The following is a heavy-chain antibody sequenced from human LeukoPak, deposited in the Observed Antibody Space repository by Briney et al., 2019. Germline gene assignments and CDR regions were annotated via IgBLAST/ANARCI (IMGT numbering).Heavy chain of an antibody. D-gene: IGHD2-2*01. Sequence: SETLSLTCTVSGGSISSYYWSWIRQPPGKGLEWIGYIYYSGSTNYNPSLKSRVTISVDTSKNQFSLKLSSVTAADTAVYYCAMTTIVVVPAAGDDAFDIWGRGTMVTVSS. CDR1: GGSISSYY. CDR3: AMTTIVVVPAAGDDAFDI. V-gene: IGHV4-59*08. CDR2: IYYSGST. J-gene: IGHJ3*02.